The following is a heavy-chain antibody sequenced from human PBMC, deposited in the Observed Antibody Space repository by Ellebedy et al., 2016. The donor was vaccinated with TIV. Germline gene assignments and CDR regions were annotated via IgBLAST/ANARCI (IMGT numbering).Heavy chain of an antibody. Sequence: SGPTLVKPTQTLTLTCSFSGFSLTTSGAAVGWIRQPPGKALEWLGIIYWDDDKRYSPSLKTRLTLTKETSKNQVVLTMTDMDPVDTATYFCTHVDHGNYFNWGQGALVTVSS. V-gene: IGHV2-5*02. D-gene: IGHD1-26*01. CDR3: THVDHGNYFN. J-gene: IGHJ4*02. CDR1: GFSLTTSGAA. CDR2: IYWDDDK.